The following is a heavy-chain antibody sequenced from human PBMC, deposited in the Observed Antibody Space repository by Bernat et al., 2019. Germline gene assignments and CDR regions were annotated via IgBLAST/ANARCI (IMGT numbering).Heavy chain of an antibody. CDR2: ISGSGGRT. CDR3: AKYPGFDSSGYYSY. D-gene: IGHD3-22*01. J-gene: IGHJ4*02. Sequence: EVQLLESGGGLVQPGGSLRLSCAASGFTFSSYAMSWVRQAPGKGLEWVSAISGSGGRTYYADSVKGRFTISRDNSKNTLYLQMNSLRAEDTAVYYCAKYPGFDSSGYYSYWGQGTLVTVSS. V-gene: IGHV3-23*01. CDR1: GFTFSSYA.